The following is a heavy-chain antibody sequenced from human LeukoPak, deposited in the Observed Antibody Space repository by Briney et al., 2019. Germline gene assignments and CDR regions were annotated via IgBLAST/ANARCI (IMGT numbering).Heavy chain of an antibody. CDR2: INPNSGGT. Sequence: ASVKVSCKASGYTFTGYYMHWVRQAPGHGLEWMGWINPNSGGTNYAQKFHSRVTMTRDTSISTAYMELSRLRSDDTAVYYCARDRYCTNGVCYTNWFDRWGQGTLVTVSS. D-gene: IGHD2-8*01. V-gene: IGHV1-2*02. CDR3: ARDRYCTNGVCYTNWFDR. CDR1: GYTFTGYY. J-gene: IGHJ5*02.